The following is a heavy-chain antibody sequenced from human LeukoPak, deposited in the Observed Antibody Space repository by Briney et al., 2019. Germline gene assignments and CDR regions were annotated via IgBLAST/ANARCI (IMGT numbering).Heavy chain of an antibody. D-gene: IGHD1-26*01. CDR1: GYSISSGYY. CDR2: IYHSGST. J-gene: IGHJ4*02. V-gene: IGHV4-38-2*01. Sequence: PSETLSLTCVVSGYSISSGYYWGWIRQPPGKGLEWIGSIYHSGSTYYNPSLKSRVTISVDTSKNQFSLKLSSVTAADTAVYYCARIPSGSYNQYDYWGQGTLVTVSS. CDR3: ARIPSGSYNQYDY.